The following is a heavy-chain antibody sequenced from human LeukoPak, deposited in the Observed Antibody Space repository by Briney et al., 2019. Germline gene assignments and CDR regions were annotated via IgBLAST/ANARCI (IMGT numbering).Heavy chain of an antibody. Sequence: PSETLSLTCTVSGGSISSSSYYWGWLRQPPGKGLEWIGSIYYSGSTYYNPSLKSRVTISVDTSKNQYSLKLSSVTAADTAVYYCAGIAAAGTGGYWGQGTLVTVSS. CDR2: IYYSGST. J-gene: IGHJ4*02. CDR1: GGSISSSSYY. D-gene: IGHD6-13*01. CDR3: AGIAAAGTGGY. V-gene: IGHV4-39*01.